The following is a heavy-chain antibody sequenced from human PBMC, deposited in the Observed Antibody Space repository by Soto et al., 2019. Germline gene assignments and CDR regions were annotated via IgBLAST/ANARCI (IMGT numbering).Heavy chain of an antibody. CDR3: AKDKTCCSSTSCYADYFGY. CDR1: GFTFSSYA. CDR2: ISGSGGST. J-gene: IGHJ4*02. D-gene: IGHD2-2*01. V-gene: IGHV3-23*01. Sequence: EVQLLESGGGLVQPGGSLRLSCAASGFTFSSYAMSWVRQAPGTGLEWVSAISGSGGSTYYADSVKGRFTISRDNSKNTRYLQMNSLRAEYTAVYYCAKDKTCCSSTSCYADYFGYWGQGTLVTFAA.